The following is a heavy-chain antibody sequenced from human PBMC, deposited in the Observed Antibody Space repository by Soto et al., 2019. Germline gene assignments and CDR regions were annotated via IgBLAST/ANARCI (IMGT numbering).Heavy chain of an antibody. D-gene: IGHD6-19*01. CDR2: INTYNGNT. J-gene: IGHJ4*02. CDR3: ARGYNNGWYTFDY. Sequence: VQLVQSGAEVKKPVASVKVSCKASAYSFTSYAISWVRQAPGQGLEWMGWINTYNGNTNYAQNLQGRLTLTTDTSTTTAYMELRHLTSDDTAVYFCARGYNNGWYTFDYWGQGTLVNVSS. CDR1: AYSFTSYA. V-gene: IGHV1-18*01.